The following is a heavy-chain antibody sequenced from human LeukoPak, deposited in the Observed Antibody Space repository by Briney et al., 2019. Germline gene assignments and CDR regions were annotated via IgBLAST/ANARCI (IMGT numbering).Heavy chain of an antibody. D-gene: IGHD5-24*01. V-gene: IGHV4-31*03. Sequence: SETLSLTCTVSGGSISSGGYYWSWIRQHPGKGLEWIGYIYYSGSTYYNPSLKSRVTISVDTSKNQFTLKLSSVTAADTGVYYCARIISSEMATISGFYFDYWGQGTLVTVSS. CDR2: IYYSGST. J-gene: IGHJ4*02. CDR1: GGSISSGGYY. CDR3: ARIISSEMATISGFYFDY.